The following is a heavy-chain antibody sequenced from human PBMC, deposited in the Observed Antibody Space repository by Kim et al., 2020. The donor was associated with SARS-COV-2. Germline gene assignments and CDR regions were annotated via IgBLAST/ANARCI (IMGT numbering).Heavy chain of an antibody. V-gene: IGHV3-30*18. D-gene: IGHD3-10*01. CDR2: ISYDGSNK. CDR3: AKDRTPFDYYYYGMDV. J-gene: IGHJ6*02. CDR1: GFTFSSYG. Sequence: GGSLRLSCAASGFTFSSYGMHWVRHAPGKGLEWVAVISYDGSNKYYADSVKGRFTISRDNSKNTLYLQMNSLRAEDTAVYYCAKDRTPFDYYYYGMDVWGQGTTVTVSS.